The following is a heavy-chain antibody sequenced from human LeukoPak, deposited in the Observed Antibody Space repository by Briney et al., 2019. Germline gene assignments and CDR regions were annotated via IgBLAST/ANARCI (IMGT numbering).Heavy chain of an antibody. J-gene: IGHJ4*02. CDR1: GFIFTNYW. CDR3: ARDIVAAGLFLDY. D-gene: IGHD1-26*01. Sequence: GGSLRLSCSASGFIFTNYWVSWVRQGPGKGLEWVADIKQDGSKKYYADSVKGRFTISRDNAKNSLYLQMNSLRADDTAVYYCARDIVAAGLFLDYWGQGTPVTVSS. CDR2: IKQDGSKK. V-gene: IGHV3-7*03.